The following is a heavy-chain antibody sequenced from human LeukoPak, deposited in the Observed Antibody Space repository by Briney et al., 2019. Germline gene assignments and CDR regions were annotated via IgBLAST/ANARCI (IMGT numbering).Heavy chain of an antibody. CDR2: MNPNSGNT. CDR1: GYTFTSYD. V-gene: IGHV1-8*01. Sequence: ASVKVSCKASGYTFTSYDINWVRQATGQGPEWMGWMNPNSGNTGYAQKFQGRVTMTRNTSISTAYMELSSLRSEDTAVYYCARVAGTTQWLAGFDPWGQGTLVTVSS. D-gene: IGHD6-19*01. J-gene: IGHJ5*02. CDR3: ARVAGTTQWLAGFDP.